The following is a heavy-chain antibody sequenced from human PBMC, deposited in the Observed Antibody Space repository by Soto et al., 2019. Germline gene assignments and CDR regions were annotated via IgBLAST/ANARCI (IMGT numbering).Heavy chain of an antibody. Sequence: GESLKISCKGSGYSFTSYWIGWVRQMPGKGLEWMGIIYPGDSDTRYSPSFQGQVTISADKSISTAYLQWSSLKASDTAMYYCASQSKYWDDSHHYMDVWGKGTTVTVSS. J-gene: IGHJ6*03. CDR3: ASQSKYWDDSHHYMDV. D-gene: IGHD1-26*01. CDR2: IYPGDSDT. V-gene: IGHV5-51*01. CDR1: GYSFTSYW.